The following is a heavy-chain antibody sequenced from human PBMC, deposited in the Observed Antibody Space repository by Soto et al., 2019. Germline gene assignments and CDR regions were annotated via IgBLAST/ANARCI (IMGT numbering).Heavy chain of an antibody. J-gene: IGHJ4*02. Sequence: TVGSLRLSCVASGFTLTTYTMNWVRQAPGMGLEWVASINGRGNYKYYTDSVEGRFTISRDNAENSLYLHMNSLGAEDTAVYYCAREDGVVGATSAFDYWGQGTLVTVSS. CDR2: INGRGNYK. CDR1: GFTLTTYT. D-gene: IGHD1-26*01. V-gene: IGHV3-21*01. CDR3: AREDGVVGATSAFDY.